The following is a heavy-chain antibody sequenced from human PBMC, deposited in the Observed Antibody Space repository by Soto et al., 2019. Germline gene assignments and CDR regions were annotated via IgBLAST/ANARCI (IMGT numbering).Heavy chain of an antibody. D-gene: IGHD6-13*01. J-gene: IGHJ3*02. CDR3: AKDSSSVRHEDAFDI. V-gene: IGHV3-23*01. Sequence: EVQLLESGGGLVQPGGSLRLSCAASGFTFSSYAMSWVRQAPGKGLEWVSAISGSGGSTNSADTVQGRFTITRDKSKNTPYLQMNSLRAEDTAVYYCAKDSSSVRHEDAFDIWGQGTMVTVSS. CDR1: GFTFSSYA. CDR2: ISGSGGST.